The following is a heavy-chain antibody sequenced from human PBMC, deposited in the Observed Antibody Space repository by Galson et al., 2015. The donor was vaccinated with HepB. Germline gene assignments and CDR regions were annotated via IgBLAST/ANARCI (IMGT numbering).Heavy chain of an antibody. V-gene: IGHV1-2*04. CDR2: INPNSGGT. Sequence: SCKASGYTFTGYYMHWVRQAPGQGLEWMGWINPNSGGTNYAQKFQGWVTMTRDTSISTAYMELSRLRSDDTAVYYCARGPVVAAAGMGFDYWGQGTLVTVSS. CDR3: ARGPVVAAAGMGFDY. D-gene: IGHD6-13*01. CDR1: GYTFTGYY. J-gene: IGHJ4*02.